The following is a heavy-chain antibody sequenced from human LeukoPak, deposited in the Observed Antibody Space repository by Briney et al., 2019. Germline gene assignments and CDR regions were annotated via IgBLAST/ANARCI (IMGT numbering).Heavy chain of an antibody. V-gene: IGHV3-53*01. J-gene: IGHJ3*01. CDR2: IYSGGTI. CDR1: GLSVRTNY. CDR3: VRAVHHLFYSDSSGYYGDAFDV. Sequence: GESLRLACAASGLSVRTNYMSWVRQAQGKGLEWDSVIYSGGTIRYADSVKGLFTISRDNSRHTLHLQMNSLRVDDTAVYYCVRAVHHLFYSDSSGYYGDAFDVWGQGTVVTVSS. D-gene: IGHD3-22*01.